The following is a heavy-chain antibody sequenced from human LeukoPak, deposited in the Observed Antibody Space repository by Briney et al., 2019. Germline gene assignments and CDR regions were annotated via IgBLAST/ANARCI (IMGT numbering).Heavy chain of an antibody. Sequence: PSQTLSLTCAVSGGSLSSGCYSWTWIRQPPGEGLEGIVYIYHSGSTYYNPSLQSRVTLSVDRSKHQFSLNLSSVPAADTAVYYCARVKNYYGSGRYVNWFDPWGQGTLVTVSS. CDR3: ARVKNYYGSGRYVNWFDP. CDR2: IYHSGST. D-gene: IGHD3-10*01. V-gene: IGHV4-30-2*01. CDR1: GGSLSSGCYS. J-gene: IGHJ5*02.